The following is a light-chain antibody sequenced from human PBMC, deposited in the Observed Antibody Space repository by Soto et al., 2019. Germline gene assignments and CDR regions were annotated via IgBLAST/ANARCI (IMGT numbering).Light chain of an antibody. V-gene: IGKV3-11*01. J-gene: IGKJ5*01. CDR2: GAS. CDR1: QSVSSK. CDR3: QQRSDWFT. Sequence: EIVLTQSPATLSVSPGERVTLSCRASQSVSSKLAWYQQKLGQAPRLLIYGASSRATGIPDRFSGSGSGTDFTLTISSLEPEDFGLYYCQQRSDWFTFGQGTRLEIK.